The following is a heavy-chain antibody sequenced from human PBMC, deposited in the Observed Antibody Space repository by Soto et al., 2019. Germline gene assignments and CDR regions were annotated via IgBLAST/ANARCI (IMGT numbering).Heavy chain of an antibody. V-gene: IGHV1-18*01. Sequence: QVQLVQSGAEVKKPGASVKVSCKASGYTFTSYGISWVRQAPGQGLEWMGWISAYNGNTNYAQKLQGRVTMTTDTSTSTAYMELRSLRSDDTAVYYCARDRLPYSSSSLMGWFDPWGQGTLVTVSS. J-gene: IGHJ5*02. D-gene: IGHD6-6*01. CDR1: GYTFTSYG. CDR2: ISAYNGNT. CDR3: ARDRLPYSSSSLMGWFDP.